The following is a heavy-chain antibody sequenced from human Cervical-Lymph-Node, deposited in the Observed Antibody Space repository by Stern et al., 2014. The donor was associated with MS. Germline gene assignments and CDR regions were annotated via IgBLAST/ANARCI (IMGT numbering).Heavy chain of an antibody. D-gene: IGHD3-9*01. J-gene: IGHJ4*02. Sequence: QVQLVQSGAEVKKPGASVKISCKASGYTFTNYYMHWVRQAPGQGLEWMGIINPSGDSTSYAQKFEGRVTMTRDTSTSTVNMELSSLTSGDTAVYYCARLRGYKVLTGYLDYWGQGTLVTVSS. CDR2: INPSGDST. V-gene: IGHV1-46*01. CDR1: GYTFTNYY. CDR3: ARLRGYKVLTGYLDY.